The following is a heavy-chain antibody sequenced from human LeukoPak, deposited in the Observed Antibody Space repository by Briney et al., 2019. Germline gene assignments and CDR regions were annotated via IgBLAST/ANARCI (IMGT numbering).Heavy chain of an antibody. J-gene: IGHJ4*02. D-gene: IGHD6-19*01. CDR2: ISYDGSNK. CDR1: GFTFSHYG. V-gene: IGHV3-30*18. Sequence: TGGSLRLSCAASGFTFSHYGMHWVRQAPGKGLEWVAVISYDGSNKYFADSVKGRFTISRDNSRNTLYLQMNSLRAEDTAVYYCAKDKGRAWYFYFHYWGQGTLVTVSS. CDR3: AKDKGRAWYFYFHY.